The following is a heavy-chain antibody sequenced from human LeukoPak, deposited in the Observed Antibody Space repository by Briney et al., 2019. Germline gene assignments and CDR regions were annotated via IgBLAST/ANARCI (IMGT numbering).Heavy chain of an antibody. CDR3: ARGLAAGGYYFDY. CDR2: INHSGST. CDR1: GGSFSGYY. Sequence: SETLSLTCAVYGGSFSGYYWSWIRQPPGKGLEWIGEINHSGSTNYNPSLKSRVTMSVDTSKNQFSLKLSSVTAADTAVYYCARGLAAGGYYFDYWGQGTLVTVSS. V-gene: IGHV4-34*01. D-gene: IGHD6-13*01. J-gene: IGHJ4*02.